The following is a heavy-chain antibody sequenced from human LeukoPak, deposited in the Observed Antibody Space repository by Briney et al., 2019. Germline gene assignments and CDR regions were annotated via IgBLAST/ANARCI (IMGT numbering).Heavy chain of an antibody. CDR2: IYYSGST. J-gene: IGHJ4*02. CDR1: GGAISSSSYY. Sequence: SDTLSLTCTGSGGAISSSSYYWGWIRQPPGKWLEWIGSIYYSGSTYYNPSLKSRVTISVDTSKNQFSLKLSSVTAADTAVYYGARHQTRYDSSGYYSRTFDYWGQGTLVTVSS. V-gene: IGHV4-39*01. CDR3: ARHQTRYDSSGYYSRTFDY. D-gene: IGHD3-22*01.